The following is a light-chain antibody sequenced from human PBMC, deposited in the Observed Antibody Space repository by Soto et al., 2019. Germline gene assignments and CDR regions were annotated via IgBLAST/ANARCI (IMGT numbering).Light chain of an antibody. J-gene: IGKJ1*01. Sequence: EIVLAQSPGTLSLSPGERATLSCRASQSLSSNYLAWYQQKPGQAPRLLIHGSSTRVTGIPDRFSGSGSGTDFTLTISRLEPEDFAVYYCQQYVSLPRTFGQGTKVEIK. V-gene: IGKV3-20*01. CDR1: QSLSSNY. CDR2: GSS. CDR3: QQYVSLPRT.